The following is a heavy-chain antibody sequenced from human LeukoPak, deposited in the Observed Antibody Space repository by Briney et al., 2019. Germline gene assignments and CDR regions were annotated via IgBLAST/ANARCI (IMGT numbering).Heavy chain of an antibody. CDR3: ARVGSSGWYSRYFDL. V-gene: IGHV1-18*01. D-gene: IGHD6-19*01. Sequence: ASVKVSCKASGYTFTSYGISWVRQAPGRGLEWMGWISAYNGNTNYAQKLQGRVTMTTDTSTSTAYMELRSLRSDDTAVYYCARVGSSGWYSRYFDLWGRGTLVTVSS. CDR1: GYTFTSYG. CDR2: ISAYNGNT. J-gene: IGHJ2*01.